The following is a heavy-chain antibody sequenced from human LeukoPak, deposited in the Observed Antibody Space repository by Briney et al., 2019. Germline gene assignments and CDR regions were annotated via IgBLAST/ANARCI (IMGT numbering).Heavy chain of an antibody. CDR3: ARRQPLYSGYDMDV. J-gene: IGHJ6*03. V-gene: IGHV4-34*01. Sequence: SETLSLTCAVYGGSFSGYYWSWIRQPPGKGLEWIGEINHSGSTNYNPSLKSRVTISVDTSKNQFSLKLSSVTAADTAVYYCARRQPLYSGYDMDVWGKGTTVTVSS. CDR2: INHSGST. D-gene: IGHD5-12*01. CDR1: GGSFSGYY.